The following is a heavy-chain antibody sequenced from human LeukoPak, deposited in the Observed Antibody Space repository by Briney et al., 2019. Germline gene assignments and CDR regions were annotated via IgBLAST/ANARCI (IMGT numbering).Heavy chain of an antibody. Sequence: GGSLRLSCAASGFTFSSYAMGWVRQAPGKGLEWVSDISSSVGSTNYADSVKGRFTISRDNSKNTLYLQMNNLRAEDTAVYYCAKLPDSGSYYYFDYWGQGTLVTVSS. D-gene: IGHD1-26*01. CDR2: ISSSVGST. J-gene: IGHJ4*02. CDR1: GFTFSSYA. CDR3: AKLPDSGSYYYFDY. V-gene: IGHV3-23*01.